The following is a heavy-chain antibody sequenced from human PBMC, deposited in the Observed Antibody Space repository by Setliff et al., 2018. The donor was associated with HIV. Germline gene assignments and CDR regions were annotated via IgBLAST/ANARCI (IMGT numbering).Heavy chain of an antibody. J-gene: IGHJ5*01. CDR3: ARVRCSGANCFNWFDF. CDR2: INAGSGNT. D-gene: IGHD2-15*01. CDR1: GYSFSNFA. V-gene: IGHV1-3*01. Sequence: ASVKVSCKASGYSFSNFAIHWVRQAPGQRLEWLGWINAGSGNTRYSQKFQDRLTITRDTSARTAYMELSSLKSEDTAVYYCARVRCSGANCFNWFDFWGQGTPVTVSS.